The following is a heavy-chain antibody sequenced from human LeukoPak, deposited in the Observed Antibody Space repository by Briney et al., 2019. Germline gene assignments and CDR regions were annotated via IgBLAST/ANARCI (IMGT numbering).Heavy chain of an antibody. D-gene: IGHD6-19*01. Sequence: SVKVSCKASGGTFSSYAISWVRQAPGQGLEWMGGIIPIFGTANYAQKFQGRVTITADKSTSTAYMELRSLRSDDTAVYYCARVDSSGWYPDYWGQGTLVTVSS. CDR3: ARVDSSGWYPDY. CDR2: IIPIFGTA. J-gene: IGHJ4*02. CDR1: GGTFSSYA. V-gene: IGHV1-69*06.